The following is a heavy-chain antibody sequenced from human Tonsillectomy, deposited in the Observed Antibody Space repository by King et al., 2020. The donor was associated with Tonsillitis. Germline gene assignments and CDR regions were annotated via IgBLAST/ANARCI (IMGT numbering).Heavy chain of an antibody. Sequence: VQLVESGGGLVQPGGSLRLSCAASGFTFSSYAMHWVRQAPGKGLEYVSAISSNGGSTTYANSVRGRLTISRDNSKNTLYLQMGRLRAEDMAVYYCARGGLADYWGQGTLVTVSS. CDR3: ARGGLADY. J-gene: IGHJ4*02. V-gene: IGHV3-64*01. CDR1: GFTFSSYA. D-gene: IGHD3-16*01. CDR2: ISSNGGST.